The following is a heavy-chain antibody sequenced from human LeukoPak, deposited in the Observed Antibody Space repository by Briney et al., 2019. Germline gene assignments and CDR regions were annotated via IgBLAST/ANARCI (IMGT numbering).Heavy chain of an antibody. CDR1: GGSISSYY. CDR2: IYYSGST. Sequence: PSETLFLTCTVSGGSISSYYWSWIRQPPGKGLEWIGYIYYSGSTNYNPSLKSRVTISVDTSKNQFSLKLSSVTAADTAVYYCATGYGSGSYDQAFDIWGQGTMVTVSS. CDR3: ATGYGSGSYDQAFDI. D-gene: IGHD3-10*01. V-gene: IGHV4-59*08. J-gene: IGHJ3*02.